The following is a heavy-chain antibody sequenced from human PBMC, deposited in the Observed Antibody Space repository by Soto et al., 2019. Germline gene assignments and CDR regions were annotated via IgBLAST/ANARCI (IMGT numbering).Heavy chain of an antibody. J-gene: IGHJ4*02. CDR2: ISGSGGST. V-gene: IGHV3-23*01. D-gene: IGHD5-12*01. Sequence: RGSLRLSCAASGFTFSSYAMSWVRQAPGKGLEWVSAISGSGGSTYYADSVKGRFTISRDNSKNTLYLQMNSLRAEDTAVYYCAKDQGSGYDSPGYFDYWGQGTLVTVSS. CDR1: GFTFSSYA. CDR3: AKDQGSGYDSPGYFDY.